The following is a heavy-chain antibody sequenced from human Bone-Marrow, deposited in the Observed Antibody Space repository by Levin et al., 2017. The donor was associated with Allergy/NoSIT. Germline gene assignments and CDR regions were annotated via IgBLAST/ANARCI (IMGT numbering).Heavy chain of an antibody. D-gene: IGHD3-22*01. CDR2: INSDGSYT. CDR1: GFTFSSYW. Sequence: GGSLRLSCTASGFTFSSYWMHWVRQGPGKGLVWVSRINSDGSYTNYADSVKGRFTISRDNAKNTLYLQLNSLNTEDTAVYYCSTDPLNYFDSSGNYLEGFDYWGQGTLVTVSS. CDR3: STDPLNYFDSSGNYLEGFDY. J-gene: IGHJ4*02. V-gene: IGHV3-74*01.